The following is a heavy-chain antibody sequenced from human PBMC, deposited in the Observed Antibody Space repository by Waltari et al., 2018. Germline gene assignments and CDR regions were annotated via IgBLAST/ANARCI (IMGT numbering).Heavy chain of an antibody. Sequence: EVQLLESGGGLVQPGGSLRLSCAASGFTFSSYALSWVRRAPGKGLEWVAAISGSGGSTYYADSVKGRFTIARDNSKNTLYLQMNSLRAEDTAVYYCAGPKGEMSSYFDYWGQGTLVTVSS. CDR3: AGPKGEMSSYFDY. CDR2: ISGSGGST. V-gene: IGHV3-23*01. J-gene: IGHJ4*02. D-gene: IGHD1-26*01. CDR1: GFTFSSYA.